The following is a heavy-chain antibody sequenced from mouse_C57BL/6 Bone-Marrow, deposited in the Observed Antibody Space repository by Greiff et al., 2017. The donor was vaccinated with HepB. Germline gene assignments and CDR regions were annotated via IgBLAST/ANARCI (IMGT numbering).Heavy chain of an antibody. V-gene: IGHV2-5*01. J-gene: IGHJ1*03. D-gene: IGHD1-1*01. Sequence: QVQLQQSGPGLVQPSQSLSITCTVSGFSLTSYGLHWVRQSPGKGLEWLGVIWRGGSTDYNAAFMSRLSITKDNSKSQVFFKMNSLQADDTAIYYCAKMGYYGSRAVVWGTGTTVTVSS. CDR1: GFSLTSYG. CDR2: IWRGGST. CDR3: AKMGYYGSRAVV.